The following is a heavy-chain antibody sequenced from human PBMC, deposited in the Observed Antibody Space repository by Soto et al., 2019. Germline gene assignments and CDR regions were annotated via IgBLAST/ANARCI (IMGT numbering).Heavy chain of an antibody. CDR1: GDSISSINNY. D-gene: IGHD5-18*01. CDR2: ISYSGTT. CDR3: ARGRGYSYGLDP. V-gene: IGHV4-30-4*01. J-gene: IGHJ5*02. Sequence: QVQLQESGPGLVKPSQTLSLTCTVSGDSISSINNYWSWIRQPPGEGLEWIGFISYSGTTSYSPSLKSGVAISLDTSKNQFSLSLNFVTAADTAVYYYARGRGYSYGLDPWGQGSLVTVSS.